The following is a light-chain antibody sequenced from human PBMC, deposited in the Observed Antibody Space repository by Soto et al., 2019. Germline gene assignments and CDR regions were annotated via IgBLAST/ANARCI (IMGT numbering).Light chain of an antibody. CDR3: QSYDSSLIGLGV. CDR2: GNS. CDR1: SSNIGAGYD. V-gene: IGLV1-40*01. Sequence: QSVLTQPPSVSGAPGQRVTVSCTGSSSNIGAGYDVHWYQQLPGTAPKLLIYGNSNRPSGVPDRFSGSKSGTSASLAITGLQAEDEADYYCQSYDSSLIGLGVFGGGTKLTVL. J-gene: IGLJ3*02.